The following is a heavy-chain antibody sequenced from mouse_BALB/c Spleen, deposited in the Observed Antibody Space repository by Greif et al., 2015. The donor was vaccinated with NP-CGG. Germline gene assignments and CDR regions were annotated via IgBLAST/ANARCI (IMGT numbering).Heavy chain of an antibody. CDR1: GLTFTDYY. D-gene: IGHD2-10*02. J-gene: IGHJ2*01. V-gene: IGHV7-3*02. CDR2: IRNKANGYTT. Sequence: VMLVESGGGLVQPGGSLRLSCATSGLTFTDYYMSWVRQPPGKALEWLGFIRNKANGYTTEYSASVKGRFTISRDNSQSILYLQMNTLRAEDSATYYCAREYGNYFDYWGQGTTLTVSS. CDR3: AREYGNYFDY.